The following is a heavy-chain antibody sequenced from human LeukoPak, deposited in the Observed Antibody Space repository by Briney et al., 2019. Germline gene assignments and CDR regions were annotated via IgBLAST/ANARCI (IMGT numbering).Heavy chain of an antibody. CDR3: ARVGGSSPYYYYMDV. D-gene: IGHD6-13*01. J-gene: IGHJ6*03. CDR1: GYSISSGYY. CDR2: IYHSGST. Sequence: SETLSLTCTVSGYSISSGYYWGWIRQPPGKGLEWIGTIYHSGSTYYNPSLKSRVTISVDTSKNQFSLKLSSVTAADTAVYYCARVGGSSPYYYYMDVWGKGTTVTVSS. V-gene: IGHV4-38-2*02.